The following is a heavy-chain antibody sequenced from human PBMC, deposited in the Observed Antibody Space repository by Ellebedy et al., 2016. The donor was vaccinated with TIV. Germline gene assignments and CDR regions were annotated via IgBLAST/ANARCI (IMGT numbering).Heavy chain of an antibody. CDR2: ISYDGSNK. CDR1: GFTFSSYG. CDR3: AKGERKNYYYYGMDV. Sequence: GESLKISXAASGFTFSSYGMHWVRQAPGKGLEWVAVISYDGSNKYYADSVKGRFTIPRDNSKNTLYLQMNSLRAEDTAVYYCAKGERKNYYYYGMDVWGQGTTVTVSS. J-gene: IGHJ6*02. V-gene: IGHV3-30*18.